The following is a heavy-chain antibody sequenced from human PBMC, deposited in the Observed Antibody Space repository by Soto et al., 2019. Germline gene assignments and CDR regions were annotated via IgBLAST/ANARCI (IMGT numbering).Heavy chain of an antibody. CDR2: ISAYNGNT. Sequence: ASGKVSCKASGYTFTSYGISWVRQVPGQGLEWIGLISAYNGNTNYAQKLQGRVTMTTDTSTSTAYMELRSLRSDDTAVYYCARVHDSSGYSPEIAFDIWGQVTMVTV. D-gene: IGHD3-22*01. CDR3: ARVHDSSGYSPEIAFDI. V-gene: IGHV1-18*01. J-gene: IGHJ3*02. CDR1: GYTFTSYG.